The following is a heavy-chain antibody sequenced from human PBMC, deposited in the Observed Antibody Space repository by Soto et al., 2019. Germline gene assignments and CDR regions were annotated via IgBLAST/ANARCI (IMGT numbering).Heavy chain of an antibody. Sequence: PSETLSLTCTVSGGSISSYYWSWIRQPPGKGLEWIGYIYYSGSTNYNPSLKSRVTISVDTSKNQFSLKLSSVTAADTAVYYCARELYGSGFYFDYWGQGTMVTVSS. CDR2: IYYSGST. CDR3: ARELYGSGFYFDY. D-gene: IGHD3-10*01. CDR1: GGSISSYY. J-gene: IGHJ4*03. V-gene: IGHV4-59*01.